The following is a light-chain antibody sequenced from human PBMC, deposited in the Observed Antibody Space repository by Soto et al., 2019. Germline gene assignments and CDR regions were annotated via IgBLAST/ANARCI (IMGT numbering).Light chain of an antibody. CDR3: QQYKAYSYT. CDR2: KAS. V-gene: IGKV1-5*03. Sequence: DIEMTQSPSTLSASVGDRVTITCRATQSLNTWLAWYQQKPGKALKLLISKASSLESGVPSRFSGSGSGTEFVLTISSLQPDDFATYYCQQYKAYSYTFGQGTKLEMK. CDR1: QSLNTW. J-gene: IGKJ2*01.